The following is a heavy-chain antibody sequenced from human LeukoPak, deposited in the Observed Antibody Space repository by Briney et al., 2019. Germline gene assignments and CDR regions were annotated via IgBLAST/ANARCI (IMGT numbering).Heavy chain of an antibody. Sequence: ASVKVSCKVSGYTLTELSMHWVRQAPGKGLDWMGSFDPEDGETIYAQKFQGRVTMTEDTSTDTAYMELSSLRSEDRAVFFCAQKTAYDILTGYHRPFGYWGQGTLVTVSS. CDR3: AQKTAYDILTGYHRPFGY. CDR2: FDPEDGET. J-gene: IGHJ4*02. CDR1: GYTLTELS. V-gene: IGHV1-24*01. D-gene: IGHD3-9*01.